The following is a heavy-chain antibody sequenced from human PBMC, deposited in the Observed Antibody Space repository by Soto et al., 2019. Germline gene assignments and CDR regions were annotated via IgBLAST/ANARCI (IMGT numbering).Heavy chain of an antibody. CDR3: AREGTTVASYYYYGMDV. CDR1: GGSISSYY. J-gene: IGHJ6*02. CDR2: IYYSGST. D-gene: IGHD1-1*01. V-gene: IGHV4-59*01. Sequence: QVQLQESGPGLVKPSETLSLTCTVSGGSISSYYWSWIRQPPGKGLEWIGYIYYSGSTNYNPSLKTRVTRAVDTSKNQLSLKLSSVTAADTAVYYCAREGTTVASYYYYGMDVWGQGTTVTVSS.